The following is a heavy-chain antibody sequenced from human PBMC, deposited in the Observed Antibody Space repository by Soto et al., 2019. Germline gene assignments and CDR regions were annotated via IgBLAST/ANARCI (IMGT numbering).Heavy chain of an antibody. CDR2: IYSGGRT. D-gene: IGHD1-26*01. CDR3: ARTIVAATKYNWFDL. Sequence: EVLLEESGGGLIQPGGSLRLSCVASGFSVTNSYLTWVRQAAGKGLEWISTIYSGGRTYYADPVKGRFTISRDNSNNTLFLQMNSPRGEDTAIYYCARTIVAATKYNWFDLWGQGTLVTVSS. V-gene: IGHV3-53*01. J-gene: IGHJ5*02. CDR1: GFSVTNSY.